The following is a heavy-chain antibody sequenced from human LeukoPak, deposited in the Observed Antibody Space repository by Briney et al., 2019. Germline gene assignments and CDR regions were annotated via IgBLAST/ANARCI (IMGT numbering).Heavy chain of an antibody. V-gene: IGHV3-48*01. CDR3: ASWEYSSSWYTYYFDY. Sequence: GGSLRLSCAASGFTFSSYSMNWVRQAPGKGLEWVSYISSSSSTIYYADSVKGRFTISRDNAKNSLYLQMNSLRAEDTAVYYCASWEYSSSWYTYYFDYWGQGTLVTVSS. J-gene: IGHJ4*02. CDR2: ISSSSSTI. CDR1: GFTFSSYS. D-gene: IGHD6-13*01.